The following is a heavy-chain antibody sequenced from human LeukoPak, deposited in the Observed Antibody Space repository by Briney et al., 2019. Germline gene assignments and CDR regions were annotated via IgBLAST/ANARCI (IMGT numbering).Heavy chain of an antibody. CDR2: IRYDGSKK. V-gene: IGHV3-30*02. D-gene: IGHD2-2*02. J-gene: IGHJ4*02. CDR3: AKDLSCSSNTCYTPFDY. Sequence: GGSLRLSCAASGFTFSSYGMHWVRQALGKGLKWVAFIRYDGSKKYYANSVKGRFTISRDNSKNTLYLQMNSLSAEDTAVYYCAKDLSCSSNTCYTPFDYWGQGTLVTVSS. CDR1: GFTFSSYG.